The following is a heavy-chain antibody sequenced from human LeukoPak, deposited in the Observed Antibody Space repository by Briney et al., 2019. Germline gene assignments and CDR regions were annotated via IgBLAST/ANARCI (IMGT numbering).Heavy chain of an antibody. CDR1: GYTFSGYY. D-gene: IGHD2-15*01. V-gene: IGHV1-8*03. CDR3: ARVSLGYCSGGSCFLDY. J-gene: IGHJ4*02. Sequence: GASVKVSCKASGYTFSGYYMHWVRQAPGQGLEWMGWMNPNSGNTGYAQKFQGRVTITRNTSISTAYMELSSLRSEDTAVYYCARVSLGYCSGGSCFLDYWGQGTLVTVSS. CDR2: MNPNSGNT.